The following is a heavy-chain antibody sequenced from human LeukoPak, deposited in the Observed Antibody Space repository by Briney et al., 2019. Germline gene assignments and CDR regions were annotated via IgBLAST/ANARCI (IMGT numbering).Heavy chain of an antibody. CDR2: IWYDGSNK. D-gene: IGHD6-19*01. CDR1: GFTFSSYG. J-gene: IGHJ4*02. Sequence: PGGSLRLSCAASGFTFSSYGMHWVRQAPGKGLEWVAVIWYDGSNKYYADSVKGRFTISRDNSENTLYLQMNSLRAEDTAVYYCARDSIAVAGTFDYWGQGTLVTVSS. V-gene: IGHV3-33*01. CDR3: ARDSIAVAGTFDY.